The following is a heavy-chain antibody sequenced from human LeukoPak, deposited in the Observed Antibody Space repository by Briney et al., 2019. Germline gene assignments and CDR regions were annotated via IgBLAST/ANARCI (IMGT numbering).Heavy chain of an antibody. V-gene: IGHV4-59*08. CDR1: GASISTSY. D-gene: IGHD3-16*01. CDR2: IYNSGTT. Sequence: PSETLSLTCTVSGASISTSYWTWVRQPPGKTLEWIGYIYNSGTTNYNPSLKSRVTISVDTSKNQFSLNLISVTAADTAAYYCARLGGTTPGTDYWGQGTLVTVSS. J-gene: IGHJ4*02. CDR3: ARLGGTTPGTDY.